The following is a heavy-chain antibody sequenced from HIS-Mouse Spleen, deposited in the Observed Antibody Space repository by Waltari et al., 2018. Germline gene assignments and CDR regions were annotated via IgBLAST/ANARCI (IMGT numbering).Heavy chain of an antibody. CDR2: IKSKTDGGTT. D-gene: IGHD5-12*01. CDR1: GCTFSNAW. J-gene: IGHJ4*02. CDR3: TTDPNSGYPDY. V-gene: IGHV3-15*01. Sequence: EVQLVESGGGLVTPGGSLRLSCAASGCTFSNAWMSWVRQAPGKGLEWVGRIKSKTDGGTTDYAAPVKGRFTISRDDSKNTLYLQMNSLKTEDTAVYYCTTDPNSGYPDYWGQGTLVTVSS.